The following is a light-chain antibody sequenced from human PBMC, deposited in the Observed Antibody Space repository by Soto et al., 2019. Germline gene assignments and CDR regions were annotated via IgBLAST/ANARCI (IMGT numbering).Light chain of an antibody. CDR3: QQYASSLT. Sequence: EIVLTQSPGSLSLSLGAIATLSCRASQSVYSAFFAWYQQKPGQPPRLLMYGASRRATGIPDRFSGSGSGTDFTLTISRLEPEDFAVYYCQQYASSLTFGQGTKVEI. CDR2: GAS. V-gene: IGKV3-20*01. CDR1: QSVYSAF. J-gene: IGKJ1*01.